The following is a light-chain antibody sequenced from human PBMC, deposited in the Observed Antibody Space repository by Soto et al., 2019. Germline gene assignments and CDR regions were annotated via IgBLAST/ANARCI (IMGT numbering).Light chain of an antibody. V-gene: IGKV1-39*01. J-gene: IGKJ4*02. CDR2: ASS. CDR1: QNIYTY. CDR3: QQSYSNIFR. Sequence: DIQLTQSPPSLSASVGDRVTINCRASQNIYTYVNWYQVKPGKAPKLLIFASSTLQSGVPSRFSGSGSGADCRLTISSLQPEDLATYYCQQSYSNIFRFGGGTRVEL.